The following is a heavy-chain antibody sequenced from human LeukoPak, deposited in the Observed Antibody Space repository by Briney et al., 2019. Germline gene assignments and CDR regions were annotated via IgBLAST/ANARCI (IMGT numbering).Heavy chain of an antibody. CDR3: ARGTFYSNYWFDP. V-gene: IGHV4-34*01. CDR2: INHSGST. J-gene: IGHJ5*02. CDR1: GGSFSGYY. Sequence: PSETLSLTCAVYGGSFSGYYWSWIRQPPGKGLEWIGEINHSGSTNYNPSLKSRVPISVDTSKNQFSLKRSCVTAADTAVYYCARGTFYSNYWFDPWGQGTLVTVSS. D-gene: IGHD4-11*01.